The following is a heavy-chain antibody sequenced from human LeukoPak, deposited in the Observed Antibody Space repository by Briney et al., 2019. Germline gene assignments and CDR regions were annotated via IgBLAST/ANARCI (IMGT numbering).Heavy chain of an antibody. CDR1: GGSFSNGISY. V-gene: IGHV4-61*02. CDR3: ARTYSSGWYRYFDY. Sequence: PSETLSLTCTVSGGSFSNGISYWSWIRQPAGKGLEWIGLSYSSENINYNPSLKSRVTISLDTSKNQFSLKLSSVTAADTAVYYCARTYSSGWYRYFDYWGQGTLVTVSS. D-gene: IGHD6-19*01. CDR2: SYSSENI. J-gene: IGHJ4*02.